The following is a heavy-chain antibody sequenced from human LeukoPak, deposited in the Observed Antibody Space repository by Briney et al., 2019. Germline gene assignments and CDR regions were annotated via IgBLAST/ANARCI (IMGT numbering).Heavy chain of an antibody. Sequence: PGGSLKLSCAASGFTFSGSPMHWVRQASGKGLEWVGRIRSKANSYATAYAASGKGRFTISRDDSKNTAYLPMNSLKTEDTAVYYCTRHGDIVVVPAAISYYYYGMDVWGKGTTVTVSS. CDR3: TRHGDIVVVPAAISYYYYGMDV. D-gene: IGHD2-2*01. CDR1: GFTFSGSP. CDR2: IRSKANSYAT. J-gene: IGHJ6*04. V-gene: IGHV3-73*01.